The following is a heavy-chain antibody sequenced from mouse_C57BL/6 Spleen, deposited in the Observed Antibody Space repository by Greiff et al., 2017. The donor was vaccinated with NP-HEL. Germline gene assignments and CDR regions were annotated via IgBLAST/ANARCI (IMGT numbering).Heavy chain of an antibody. V-gene: IGHV5-6*01. Sequence: EVKVVESGGDLVKPGGSLKLSCAASGFTFSSYGMSWVRQTPDKRLEWVATISSGGSYTYYPDSVKGRFTISRDNAKNTLYLQMSSLKSEDTAMYYCARLELRPFDYWGQGTTLTVSS. CDR2: ISSGGSYT. CDR1: GFTFSSYG. CDR3: ARLELRPFDY. J-gene: IGHJ2*01. D-gene: IGHD1-2*01.